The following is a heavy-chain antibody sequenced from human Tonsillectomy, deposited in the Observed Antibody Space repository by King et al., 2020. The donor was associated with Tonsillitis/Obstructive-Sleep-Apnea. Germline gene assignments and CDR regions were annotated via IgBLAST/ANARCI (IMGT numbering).Heavy chain of an antibody. J-gene: IGHJ6*02. V-gene: IGHV3-30*03. CDR3: AIDSLPSRKLELYYYGMDV. D-gene: IGHD1-7*01. CDR2: ISYDGSNK. CDR1: GFTFSSYG. Sequence: VQLVESGGGVVQPGRSLRLSCAASGFTFSSYGMHWVRQAPGKGLEWVAVISYDGSNKYYADSVKGRFTISRDNSKNTLYLQMNSLRAEDTAVYYCAIDSLPSRKLELYYYGMDVWGQGTTVTVSS.